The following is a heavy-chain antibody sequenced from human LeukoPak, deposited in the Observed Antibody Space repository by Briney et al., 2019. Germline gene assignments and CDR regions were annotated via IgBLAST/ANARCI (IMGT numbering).Heavy chain of an antibody. CDR2: FDPEDGEI. CDR3: ARDLANGAVDY. J-gene: IGHJ4*02. Sequence: VASVKVSCKVSGYTLTELSMHWVRQAPGKGLEWMGGFDPEDGEIIYAQKFQGRVTITRDTSASTAYMELSSLRSEDTAVYYCARDLANGAVDYWGQGTLVTVSS. D-gene: IGHD4-17*01. CDR1: GYTLTELS. V-gene: IGHV1-24*01.